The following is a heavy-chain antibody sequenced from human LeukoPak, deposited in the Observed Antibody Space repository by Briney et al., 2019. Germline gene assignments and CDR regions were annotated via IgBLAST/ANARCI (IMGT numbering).Heavy chain of an antibody. J-gene: IGHJ5*02. D-gene: IGHD3-3*01. CDR1: GGTFSSYA. CDR2: IIPIFGTA. CDR3: ARDLTILSRFDP. Sequence: SVKVSCKASGGTFSSYAISWVRQAPGQGLEWMGGIIPIFGTANYAQKFQGRVTITADESTSTAYMELSSLRSEDTAVYYCARDLTILSRFDPWGQGTLVTVSS. V-gene: IGHV1-69*01.